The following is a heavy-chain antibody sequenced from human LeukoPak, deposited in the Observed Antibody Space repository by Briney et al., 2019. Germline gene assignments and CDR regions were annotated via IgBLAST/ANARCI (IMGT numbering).Heavy chain of an antibody. CDR2: IYYSGST. J-gene: IGHJ4*02. Sequence: PSETLSLTCTVSGGSISSSSYYWGWIRQPPGKGLERIGSIYYSGSTYYNPSLKSRVTISVDTSKNQFSLKLSSVTAADTAVYYCARRVIAVTTRRRYYFDYWGQGTLVTVSS. V-gene: IGHV4-39*07. CDR1: GGSISSSSYY. CDR3: ARRVIAVTTRRRYYFDY. D-gene: IGHD6-19*01.